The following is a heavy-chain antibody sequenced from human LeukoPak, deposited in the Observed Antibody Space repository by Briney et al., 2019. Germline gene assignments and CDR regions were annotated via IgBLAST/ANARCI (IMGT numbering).Heavy chain of an antibody. Sequence: PSETLSLTCAVYGGSFSGYYWSWVRQPPGKGLEWIGEINHSGSTNYNPSLKSRVTISVDTSKNQFSLKLSSVTAADTAVYYCARPQLVTGSDWFDLWGQGTLVTVSS. CDR1: GGSFSGYY. CDR2: INHSGST. CDR3: ARPQLVTGSDWFDL. V-gene: IGHV4-34*01. J-gene: IGHJ5*02. D-gene: IGHD1-14*01.